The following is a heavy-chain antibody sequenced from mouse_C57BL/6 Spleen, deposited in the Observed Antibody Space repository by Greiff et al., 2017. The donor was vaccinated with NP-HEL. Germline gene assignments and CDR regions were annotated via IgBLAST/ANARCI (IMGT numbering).Heavy chain of an antibody. Sequence: EVQVVESGGDLVKPGGSLKLSCAASGFTFSSYGMSWVRQTPDKRLEWVATISSGGSYTYYPDSVKGRFTISRDNAKNTLYLQMSSLKSEDTAMYYCARRRGTGTGYFDVWGTGTTVTVSS. CDR2: ISSGGSYT. D-gene: IGHD4-1*01. J-gene: IGHJ1*03. CDR3: ARRRGTGTGYFDV. CDR1: GFTFSSYG. V-gene: IGHV5-6*01.